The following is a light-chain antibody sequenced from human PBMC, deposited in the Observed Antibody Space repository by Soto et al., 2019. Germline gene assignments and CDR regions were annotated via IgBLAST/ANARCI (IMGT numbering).Light chain of an antibody. Sequence: QSALTQPASVSGSPGQSITISCTGSSSDVGGYNYVSWYQQHPGKAPKLTIYEVSNRPSGVSNRFSGSKSGSTASLTISGLQAEDEADYYCTSYTSIASLDVFGTGTKLTVL. CDR3: TSYTSIASLDV. CDR1: SSDVGGYNY. CDR2: EVS. J-gene: IGLJ1*01. V-gene: IGLV2-14*01.